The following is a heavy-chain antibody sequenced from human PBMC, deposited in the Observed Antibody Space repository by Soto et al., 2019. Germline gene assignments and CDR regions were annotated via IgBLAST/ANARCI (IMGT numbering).Heavy chain of an antibody. J-gene: IGHJ4*02. Sequence: EVQLLESGGGLVQPGGSLRLSCAASGFTFSSYAMSWVRQAPGKGLEWVSAISGSGGSTYYADSVKGRFTISRDNSKNTLYLRMNSLRAADTAVEYWAKTVYYDFWNGPSRVAYWGQGSLVTVSS. D-gene: IGHD3-3*01. CDR3: AKTVYYDFWNGPSRVAY. V-gene: IGHV3-23*01. CDR2: ISGSGGST. CDR1: GFTFSSYA.